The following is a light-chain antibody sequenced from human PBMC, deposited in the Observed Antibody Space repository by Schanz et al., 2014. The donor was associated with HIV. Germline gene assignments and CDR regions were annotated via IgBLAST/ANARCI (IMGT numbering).Light chain of an antibody. CDR1: QYVRGSF. Sequence: PGERATLSCWASQYVRGSFVAWYQQKPGLAPRLLIYDASTRAAGIPDRFSGSGSGSTFTLIISRLEPADAAVYYCQQYGGSPTFGQGTKVEIK. CDR3: QQYGGSPT. CDR2: DAS. J-gene: IGKJ1*01. V-gene: IGKV3D-20*01.